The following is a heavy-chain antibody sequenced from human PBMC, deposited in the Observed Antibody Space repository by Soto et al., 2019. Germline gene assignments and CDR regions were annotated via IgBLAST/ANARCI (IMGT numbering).Heavy chain of an antibody. J-gene: IGHJ4*02. CDR2: IYYSGST. V-gene: IGHV4-30-4*01. CDR3: ARDPLYSSPHGSFDD. Sequence: SETLSLTCTVSGGSISSGDYYWSWIRQPPGKGQEWIGYIYYSGSTYYNPSLKSRVTISVDTSKNQFSLKLSSVTAADTAVYYCARDPLYSSPHGSFDDWGQGTLVTGSS. CDR1: GGSISSGDYY. D-gene: IGHD1-26*01.